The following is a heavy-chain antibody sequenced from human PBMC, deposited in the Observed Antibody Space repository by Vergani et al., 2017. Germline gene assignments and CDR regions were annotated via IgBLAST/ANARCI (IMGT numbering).Heavy chain of an antibody. CDR1: GFTFSSYS. D-gene: IGHD1-26*01. CDR3: ARALQHSGSYGHFDY. Sequence: EVQLVESGGGLVKPGGSLRLSCAASGFTFSSYSMNWVRQAPGKGLEWVSSISSSSSYIYYADSVKGRFTIARDNAKNSLYLQMNSLRAEDTAVYSCARALQHSGSYGHFDYWGQGTLVTVSS. V-gene: IGHV3-21*01. CDR2: ISSSSSYI. J-gene: IGHJ4*02.